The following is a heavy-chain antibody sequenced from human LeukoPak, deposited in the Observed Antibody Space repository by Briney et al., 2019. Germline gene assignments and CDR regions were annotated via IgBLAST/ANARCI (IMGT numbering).Heavy chain of an antibody. Sequence: PSETLSLTCAVYGGSFSGYYWSWIRQPPGKGLEWIGEINHSGSTNYNPSLKSRVTISVDTSKNQFSLKLSSVTAADTAVYYCARKTSSWYVNWFDPWGQGTLVTVPS. D-gene: IGHD6-13*01. CDR1: GGSFSGYY. CDR3: ARKTSSWYVNWFDP. V-gene: IGHV4-34*01. J-gene: IGHJ5*02. CDR2: INHSGST.